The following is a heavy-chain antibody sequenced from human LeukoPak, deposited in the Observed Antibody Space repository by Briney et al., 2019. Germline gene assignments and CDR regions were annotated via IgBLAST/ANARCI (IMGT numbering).Heavy chain of an antibody. J-gene: IGHJ4*02. D-gene: IGHD3-22*01. Sequence: GGSLRLSCAAPGFTFSTYAVNWVRQAPGKGLEWVSTISGSGDSTYYADSVKGRFTISRDNSKDTLYLQMSSVRVEDTAVYYCARDRGRYYDSRGFYWGYYFDSWGQGILVTVST. V-gene: IGHV3-23*01. CDR3: ARDRGRYYDSRGFYWGYYFDS. CDR2: ISGSGDST. CDR1: GFTFSTYA.